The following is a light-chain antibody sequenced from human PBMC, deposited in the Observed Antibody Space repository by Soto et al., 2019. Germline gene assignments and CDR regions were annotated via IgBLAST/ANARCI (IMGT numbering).Light chain of an antibody. Sequence: DIQMTQSPSSLSASVGDRVTITCRASQSISSYLNWYQQKPGKAPKLLIYAASSLQSGVPSRFSGSVSGTDFTLSISSLQPEDYATYYCQQSYNTPWTFAQGTKVDIK. CDR1: QSISSY. CDR2: AAS. J-gene: IGKJ1*01. CDR3: QQSYNTPWT. V-gene: IGKV1-39*01.